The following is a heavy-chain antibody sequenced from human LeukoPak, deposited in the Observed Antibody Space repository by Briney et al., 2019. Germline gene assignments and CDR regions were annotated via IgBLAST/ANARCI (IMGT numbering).Heavy chain of an antibody. CDR3: ARRDGYNNFDY. CDR2: IYNSGNT. D-gene: IGHD5-24*01. J-gene: IGHJ4*02. V-gene: IGHV4-31*03. Sequence: KPSETLSLTCSVSGGSISRGGYYWSWIRQHPGKGLEWIGYIYNSGNTHYNPSLKSRVTISEDRSKDQFSLKLSSVTAADTAVYYCARRDGYNNFDYWGQGTLVTVSS. CDR1: GGSISRGGYY.